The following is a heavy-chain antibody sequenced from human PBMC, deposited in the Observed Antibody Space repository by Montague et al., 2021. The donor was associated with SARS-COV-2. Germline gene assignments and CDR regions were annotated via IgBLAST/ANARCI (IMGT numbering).Heavy chain of an antibody. Sequence: PALVXPTQTVTLTCTFSGFSLKTPGMCVSWIRQPPGKALEWLARIDWDGDKDFSTSLKTRLTVSRDTSKNQVVLTMTNMDPGDTATYYCARTSPYSGSYKEFDYWGQGVLVAVSS. CDR2: IDWDGDK. V-gene: IGHV2-70*11. D-gene: IGHD1-26*01. J-gene: IGHJ4*02. CDR1: GFSLKTPGMC. CDR3: ARTSPYSGSYKEFDY.